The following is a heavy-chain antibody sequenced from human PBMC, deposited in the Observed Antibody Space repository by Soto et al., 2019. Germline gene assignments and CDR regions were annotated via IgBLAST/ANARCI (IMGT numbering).Heavy chain of an antibody. CDR2: IIPIFGTA. D-gene: IGHD3-3*01. Sequence: SVKVSCQASGGTFSSYAISWVRQAPGQGLEWMGGIIPIFGTANYAQKFQGRVTITADESTSTAYMELRSLRSEDTAVYYCETTYDFWCGYYSHVVTAIFRFDYWGQGTLVTDSS. CDR1: GGTFSSYA. V-gene: IGHV1-69*13. CDR3: ETTYDFWCGYYSHVVTAIFRFDY. J-gene: IGHJ4*02.